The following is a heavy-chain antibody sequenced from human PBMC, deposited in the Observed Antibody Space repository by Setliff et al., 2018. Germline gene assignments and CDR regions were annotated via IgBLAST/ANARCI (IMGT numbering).Heavy chain of an antibody. CDR1: GYTFTVYT. CDR3: ARGPLHYDFWSGYYTVSWFDP. V-gene: IGHV7-4-1*02. CDR2: INTNTGNP. D-gene: IGHD3-3*01. J-gene: IGHJ5*02. Sequence: GASVKVSCKVSGYTFTVYTMNWVRQAPGQGLEWMGWINTNTGNPTYAQGFTGRFVFSLDTSVSTAYLQISSLKAEDTAVYYCARGPLHYDFWSGYYTVSWFDPWGQGTLVTVSS.